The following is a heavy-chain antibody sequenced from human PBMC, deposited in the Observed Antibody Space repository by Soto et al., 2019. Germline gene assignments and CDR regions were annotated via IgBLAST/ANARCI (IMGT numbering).Heavy chain of an antibody. V-gene: IGHV4-4*02. J-gene: IGHJ4*02. CDR2: IYRTGST. CDR1: GGSFTSNNW. Sequence: SETLSLTCAVSGGSFTSNNWWTWVRQPPGQGLEWIGEIYRTGSTNYNPSLKSRVTISLDKSENQFSLKVTSLTAAATAVYYCASRDPGTSVDYWGQGTLVTVSS. CDR3: ASRDPGTSVDY. D-gene: IGHD1-7*01.